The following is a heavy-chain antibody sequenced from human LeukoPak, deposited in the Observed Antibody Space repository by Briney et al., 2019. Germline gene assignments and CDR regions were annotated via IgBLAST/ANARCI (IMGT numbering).Heavy chain of an antibody. J-gene: IGHJ3*02. CDR2: INYSGST. CDR3: ARPDQRGYTYGYSAFDI. V-gene: IGHV4-39*01. Sequence: SETLSLTCTVSGGSISSSSYYWGWIRQPPGKGLEWIGSINYSGSTCYNPSLKSRVPISVDTSKNQFSLKLSSVTTADTAVYYCARPDQRGYTYGYSAFDIWGQGTMVTVSS. CDR1: GGSISSSSYY. D-gene: IGHD5-18*01.